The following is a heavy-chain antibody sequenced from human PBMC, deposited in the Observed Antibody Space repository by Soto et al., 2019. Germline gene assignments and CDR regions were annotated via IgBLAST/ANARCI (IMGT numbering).Heavy chain of an antibody. CDR2: ISSSSSTI. CDR1: GFTFRSYS. D-gene: IGHD3-10*01. CDR3: ARLWFGELPLAAFDI. Sequence: PGGFLRLSCAASGFTFRSYSMNWVRQAPGKGLEWVSYISSSSSTIYYADSVKGRFTISRDNAKNSLYLQMNSLRAEDTAVYYCARLWFGELPLAAFDIWGQGTMVTVSS. V-gene: IGHV3-48*01. J-gene: IGHJ3*02.